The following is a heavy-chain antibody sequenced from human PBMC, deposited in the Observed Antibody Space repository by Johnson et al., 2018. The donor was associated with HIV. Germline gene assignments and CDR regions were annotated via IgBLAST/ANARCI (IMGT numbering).Heavy chain of an antibody. Sequence: EVQLVESGGGSVKPGGSLRLSCAASGFIFSNAWMSWVRQAPGKGLEWAGHIKSKIDGGTTDYAAPLKGRFTISRDDSKNTLYLQMNSLRAEDTAVYYCARDPAIRWSEWDSSGYYSPDAFDIWGQGTMVTVSS. D-gene: IGHD3-22*01. CDR2: IKSKIDGGTT. V-gene: IGHV3-15*01. CDR1: GFIFSNAW. J-gene: IGHJ3*02. CDR3: ARDPAIRWSEWDSSGYYSPDAFDI.